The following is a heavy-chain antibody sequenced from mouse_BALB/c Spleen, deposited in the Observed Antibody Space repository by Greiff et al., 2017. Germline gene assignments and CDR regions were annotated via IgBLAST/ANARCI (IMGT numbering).Heavy chain of an antibody. D-gene: IGHD2-1*01. Sequence: EVQLQQSGTVLARPGASVKMSCKASGYTFTSYWMHWVKQRPGQGLEWIGAIYPGNSDTSYNQKFKGKAKLTAVTSTSTAYMELSSLTNEDSAVYYCTRGGNYLAWFAYWGQGTLVTVSA. V-gene: IGHV1-5*01. J-gene: IGHJ3*01. CDR1: GYTFTSYW. CDR2: IYPGNSDT. CDR3: TRGGNYLAWFAY.